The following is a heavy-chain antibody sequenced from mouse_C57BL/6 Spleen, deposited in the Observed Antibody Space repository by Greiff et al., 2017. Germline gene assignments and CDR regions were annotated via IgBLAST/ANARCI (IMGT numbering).Heavy chain of an antibody. J-gene: IGHJ1*03. D-gene: IGHD1-1*01. CDR2: IYPGDGDT. Sequence: VQLQQSGPELVKPGASVKISCKASGYAFSSSWMNWVKQRPGKGLEWIGRIYPGDGDTNYNGKFKGKATLTADKSSSTAYMQLSSLTSEDSAVYFCAEGDITTVVEKDLYFDVWGTGTTVTVSS. CDR3: AEGDITTVVEKDLYFDV. V-gene: IGHV1-82*01. CDR1: GYAFSSSW.